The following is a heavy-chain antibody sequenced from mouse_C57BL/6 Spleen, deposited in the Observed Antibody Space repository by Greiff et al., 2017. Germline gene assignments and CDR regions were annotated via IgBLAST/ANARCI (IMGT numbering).Heavy chain of an antibody. CDR2: IDPETGGT. Sequence: VQLQQSGAELVRPGASVTLSCKASGYTFTDYEMHWVKQTPVHGLEWIGAIDPETGGTAYNQKFKGKAILTADKSSSTAYMELRSLTSEDSAVYYCTRRELDYYGSSYPAWFAYWGQGTLVTVSA. V-gene: IGHV1-15*01. CDR1: GYTFTDYE. D-gene: IGHD1-1*01. CDR3: TRRELDYYGSSYPAWFAY. J-gene: IGHJ3*01.